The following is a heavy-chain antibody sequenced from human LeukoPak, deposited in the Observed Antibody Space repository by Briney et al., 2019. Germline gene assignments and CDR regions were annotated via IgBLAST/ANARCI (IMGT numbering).Heavy chain of an antibody. J-gene: IGHJ4*02. CDR1: GFTFSSYN. D-gene: IGHD2-8*01. CDR2: ISSGSTTI. CDR3: ARDNSHKMAGSFDY. Sequence: GGSLRLSCAASGFTFSSYNMHCVRQAPGKGLEWVSYISSGSTTINYADSVKGRFTISRDNAKNSLYLQMNSLRAEDTAVYYCARDNSHKMAGSFDYWGQGTLVTVSS. V-gene: IGHV3-48*04.